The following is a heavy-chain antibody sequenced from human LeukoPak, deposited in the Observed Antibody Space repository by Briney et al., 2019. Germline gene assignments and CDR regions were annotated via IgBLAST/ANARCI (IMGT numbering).Heavy chain of an antibody. Sequence: GRSLRLSCAASGFTFDDYAMHWVRQAPGKGLEWVSGISWNSGSIGYADSVKGRFTISTDNAKNSLYLQMNSLRAEDTALYYCAKAPPYSGYDSPFDYWGQGTLVTVSS. CDR3: AKAPPYSGYDSPFDY. D-gene: IGHD5-12*01. J-gene: IGHJ4*02. V-gene: IGHV3-9*01. CDR1: GFTFDDYA. CDR2: ISWNSGSI.